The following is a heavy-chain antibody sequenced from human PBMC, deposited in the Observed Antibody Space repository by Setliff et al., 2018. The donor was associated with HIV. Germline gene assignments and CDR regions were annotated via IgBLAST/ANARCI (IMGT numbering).Heavy chain of an antibody. CDR3: ASNQHDWGYYYYYMDV. CDR1: GYSISSGYY. J-gene: IGHJ6*03. CDR2: VYYSGST. V-gene: IGHV4-38-2*01. D-gene: IGHD3-16*01. Sequence: PSETLSLTCAVSGYSISSGYYWGWVRQPPGGGLEWIGSVYYSGSTYYNPSLKSRVTISVDTSKNQFSLKLSSVTAADTAVYYCASNQHDWGYYYYYMDVWGKGTTVTVSS.